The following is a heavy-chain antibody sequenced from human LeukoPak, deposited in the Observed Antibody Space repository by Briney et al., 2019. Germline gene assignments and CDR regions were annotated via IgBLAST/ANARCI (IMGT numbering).Heavy chain of an antibody. J-gene: IGHJ6*04. CDR3: ASRRYCSSTSCYYYYYGMDV. CDR2: IKQEGSEK. CDR1: GFTYSRYW. V-gene: IGHV3-7*03. D-gene: IGHD2-2*01. Sequence: GGSLRLSCAASGFTYSRYWMSWVRQAPGKGLEWVANIKQEGSEKYYVDSVKGRFTISRDNAKNSLYLQMNSLRAEDTAVYYCASRRYCSSTSCYYYYYGMDVWGKGTTVTVSS.